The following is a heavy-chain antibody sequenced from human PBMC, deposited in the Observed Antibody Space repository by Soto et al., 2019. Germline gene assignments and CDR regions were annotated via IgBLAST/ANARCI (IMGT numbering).Heavy chain of an antibody. V-gene: IGHV3-7*05. Sequence: GSLRLSCAASGFTFSSYWMNWVRQAPGKGLEWVANIKQDGREKYFVDSVKGRFTISRDNAKNSLFLQMNSLRAEDTAVYYCATSRTFDYWGQGTLVTVSS. J-gene: IGHJ4*02. D-gene: IGHD6-6*01. CDR3: ATSRTFDY. CDR1: GFTFSSYW. CDR2: IKQDGREK.